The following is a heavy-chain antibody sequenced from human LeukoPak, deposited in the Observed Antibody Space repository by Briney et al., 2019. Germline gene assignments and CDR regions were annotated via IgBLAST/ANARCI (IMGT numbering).Heavy chain of an antibody. CDR1: GGSFSGYY. Sequence: SETLSLTCAVYGGSFSGYYWSWIRQPPGKGLEWIGEINHIGSTNYNPSLKSRVTISVDASKNQFSLKLSYVTAADTAVYYCASRRLRFLEWHAYYFDYWGLGTLVTVSS. V-gene: IGHV4-34*01. D-gene: IGHD3-3*01. J-gene: IGHJ4*02. CDR2: INHIGST. CDR3: ASRRLRFLEWHAYYFDY.